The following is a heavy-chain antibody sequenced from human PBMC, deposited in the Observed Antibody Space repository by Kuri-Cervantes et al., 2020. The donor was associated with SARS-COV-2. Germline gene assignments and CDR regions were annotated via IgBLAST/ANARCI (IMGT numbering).Heavy chain of an antibody. CDR3: ARGREGVVPATILGLGYFLYFSMNV. V-gene: IGHV4-34*01. Sequence: SETLSLTCAAYGGSFSGYYWSWIRQSPGKGLEWIGKINHSGSTNYNPSLSSRVTISVDMSKNQFSLRLSSVTAADTAMYYCARGREGVVPATILGLGYFLYFSMNVWGKGTSVTVS. CDR2: INHSGST. D-gene: IGHD2-2*01. J-gene: IGHJ6*03. CDR1: GGSFSGYY.